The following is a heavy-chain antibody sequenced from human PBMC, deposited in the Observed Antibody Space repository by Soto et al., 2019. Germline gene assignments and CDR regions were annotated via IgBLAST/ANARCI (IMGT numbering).Heavy chain of an antibody. CDR3: GKSGFYVSGSCSQGWIDP. D-gene: IGHD2-15*01. CDR2: IIPLLATT. J-gene: IGHJ5*02. CDR1: GGAFNSFA. V-gene: IGHV1-69*01. Sequence: QVHLVQSGAEVKKPGSSVKVSCRASGGAFNSFAITWVRQAPGQGLEWMGEIIPLLATTKYAQKFMGRVIITADESTSTAYMELTNLRSDDTAEYYCGKSGFYVSGSCSQGWIDPWGQGTLVTVSS.